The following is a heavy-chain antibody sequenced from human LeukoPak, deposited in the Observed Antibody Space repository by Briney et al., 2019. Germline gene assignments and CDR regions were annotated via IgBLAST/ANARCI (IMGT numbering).Heavy chain of an antibody. CDR3: ARDTNGRFRPFDY. D-gene: IGHD2-2*01. V-gene: IGHV3-7*01. CDR1: GFTLSSEW. CDR2: IKQDGSEK. J-gene: IGHJ4*02. Sequence: PGGSLRLSCAASGFTLSSEWMHWVRQAPGKGLEWVANIKQDGSEKYYVDSVKGRFTISRDNAKNSLYLQMNSLRAEDTAVYYCARDTNGRFRPFDYWGQGTLVTVSS.